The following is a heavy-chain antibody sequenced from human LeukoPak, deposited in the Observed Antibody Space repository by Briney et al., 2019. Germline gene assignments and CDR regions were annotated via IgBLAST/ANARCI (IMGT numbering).Heavy chain of an antibody. Sequence: KPSETLSLICTVSGGSISSYYWSWIRQPAGKGLEWIGRIYTSGSTNYNPSLKSRVTMSVDTSKNQFSLKLSSVTAADTAVYYCARALIVGATHWFDPWGQGTLVTVSS. V-gene: IGHV4-4*07. D-gene: IGHD1-26*01. CDR1: GGSISSYY. CDR3: ARALIVGATHWFDP. CDR2: IYTSGST. J-gene: IGHJ5*02.